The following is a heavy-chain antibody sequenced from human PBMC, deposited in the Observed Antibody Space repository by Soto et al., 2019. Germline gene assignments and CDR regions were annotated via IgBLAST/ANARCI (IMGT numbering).Heavy chain of an antibody. CDR3: AREYGRLDY. V-gene: IGHV3-11*06. J-gene: IGHJ4*02. CDR2: ISGGSGYT. CDR1: GFTPSDFH. D-gene: IGHD4-17*01. Sequence: RLSCGASGFTPSDFHMSWIRQAPGKGLEWASYISGGSGYTKYADPVKGRFTISRDSAKNSLYLQMNSLRAEDTAVYYCAREYGRLDYWGQGTLVTVSS.